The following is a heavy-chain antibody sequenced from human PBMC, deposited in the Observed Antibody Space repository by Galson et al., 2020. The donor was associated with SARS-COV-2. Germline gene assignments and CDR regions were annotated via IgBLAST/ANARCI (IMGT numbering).Heavy chain of an antibody. V-gene: IGHV1-18*04. Sequence: ASVKVSCKASGYTFTSYGISWVRQAPGQGLDGMGWISAYNGNTNYAQKLQGRVTMTTDTSTSTAYMELRSLRSDDTAVYYCARTDGYSSSWYWYFDLGGRGTLVTVSS. CDR1: GYTFTSYG. D-gene: IGHD6-13*01. CDR2: ISAYNGNT. J-gene: IGHJ2*01. CDR3: ARTDGYSSSWYWYFDL.